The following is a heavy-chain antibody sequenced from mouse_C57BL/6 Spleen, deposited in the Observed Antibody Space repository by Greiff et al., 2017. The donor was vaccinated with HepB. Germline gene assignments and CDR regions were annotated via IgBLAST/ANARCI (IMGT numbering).Heavy chain of an antibody. J-gene: IGHJ1*03. V-gene: IGHV1-26*01. D-gene: IGHD1-1*01. CDR2: INPNNGGT. CDR1: GYTFTDYY. CDR3: ARSHYYGSSYVSYWYFDV. Sequence: EVQLQQSGPELVKPGASVKISCKASGYTFTDYYMNWVKQSHGKSLEWIGDINPNNGGTSYNQKFKGKATLTVDKSSSTAYMELRSLTSEDSAVYYCARSHYYGSSYVSYWYFDVWGTGTTVTVSS.